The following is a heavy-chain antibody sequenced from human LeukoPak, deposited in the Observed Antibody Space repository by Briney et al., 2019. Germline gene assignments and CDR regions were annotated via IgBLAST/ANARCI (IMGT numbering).Heavy chain of an antibody. J-gene: IGHJ4*02. CDR1: GFSFSDYS. CDR3: ARGAYYYED. Sequence: GGSLRLSCAASGFSFSDYSINWFRQAPGKGLEWVSYITGTSSTIYYADSVKGRFTISRDNAKNSLYLQMNSLRAEDTAVYYCARGAYYYEDWGQGTLVTVSS. CDR2: ITGTSSTI. D-gene: IGHD3-22*01. V-gene: IGHV3-48*01.